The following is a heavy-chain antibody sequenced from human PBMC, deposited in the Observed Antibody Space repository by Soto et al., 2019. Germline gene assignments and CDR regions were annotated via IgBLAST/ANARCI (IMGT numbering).Heavy chain of an antibody. Sequence: VESGGGMVQPGGSLRLSCAVSGFTFSRYGMHWVRQAPGKGLEWVTVIWFDGSQSHYADSVKGRFTISRDDSKNTLYLKMDSLRAEDTAIDDCVGSESFDLDYWGQATLVTVSS. CDR3: VGSESFDLDY. CDR2: IWFDGSQS. J-gene: IGHJ4*02. D-gene: IGHD3-10*01. V-gene: IGHV3-33*01. CDR1: GFTFSRYG.